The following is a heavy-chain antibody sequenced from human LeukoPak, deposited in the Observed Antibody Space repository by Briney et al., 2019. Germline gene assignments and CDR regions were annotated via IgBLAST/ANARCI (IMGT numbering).Heavy chain of an antibody. Sequence: PSETLSLTCTVSGASISSYYWSWIRQPPGKGLEWIGYMYYSGSTNYNPSLKGRVTISVDTSKNQFSLKLSSVTAADTAVYYCAREGLTGTTDYWGQGTLVTVSS. CDR3: AREGLTGTTDY. D-gene: IGHD1-7*01. J-gene: IGHJ4*02. CDR1: GASISSYY. CDR2: MYYSGST. V-gene: IGHV4-59*01.